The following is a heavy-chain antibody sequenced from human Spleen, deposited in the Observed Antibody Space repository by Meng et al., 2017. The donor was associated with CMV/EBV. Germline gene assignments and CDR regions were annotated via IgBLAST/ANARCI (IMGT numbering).Heavy chain of an antibody. V-gene: IGHV4-61*01. D-gene: IGHD2-2*01. CDR3: ARLAPYQLLKGGGWFDP. J-gene: IGHJ5*02. CDR1: GGSVTSGTYY. Sequence: SETLSLTCTVSGGSVTSGTYYWSWIRQPPGKGLEWIGYIYYSGSTNYNPSLKSRVTISVDTSKNQFSLKLSSVTAADTAVYYCARLAPYQLLKGGGWFDPWGQGTLVTVSS. CDR2: IYYSGST.